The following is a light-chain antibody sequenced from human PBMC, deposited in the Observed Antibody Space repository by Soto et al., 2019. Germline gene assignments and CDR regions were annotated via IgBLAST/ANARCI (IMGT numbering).Light chain of an antibody. Sequence: QSALTQPRSVSGSPGQSVTISCTGTSSDVGGYNHVSWYQQHPGKAPKLMISDVSKRPSGVPDRFSGSKSGNTASLTISGLQFEDEADYYCCSFSRSFTDYVFGSGTKVTVL. CDR1: SSDVGGYNH. CDR2: DVS. CDR3: CSFSRSFTDYV. J-gene: IGLJ1*01. V-gene: IGLV2-11*01.